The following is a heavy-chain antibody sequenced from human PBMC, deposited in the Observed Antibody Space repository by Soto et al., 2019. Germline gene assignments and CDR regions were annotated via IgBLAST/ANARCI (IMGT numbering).Heavy chain of an antibody. CDR2: RSYDGSNK. Sequence: QVQLVESGGGVVQPGRSLRLSCAASGFTFSSYAMHWVRQAPGKGLEWVAVRSYDGSNKYYADSVKGRFTISRDNSKHTLKLRRNIRRSEATAVYYCARDGGAVMRGAEPPFDPWGQGTLVTVSS. CDR3: ARDGGAVMRGAEPPFDP. CDR1: GFTFSSYA. V-gene: IGHV3-30-3*01. J-gene: IGHJ5*02. D-gene: IGHD2-21*01.